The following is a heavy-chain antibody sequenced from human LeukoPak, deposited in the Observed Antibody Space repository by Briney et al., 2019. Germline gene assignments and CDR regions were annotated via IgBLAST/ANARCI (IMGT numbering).Heavy chain of an antibody. V-gene: IGHV3-21*01. Sequence: PGGSLRLSCAASGFTFSSYSMNWVRQAPGKGLEWVSSISSSSSYIYYADSVKGRFTISRDNAKNSLYLQMNSLRAEDTAVYYCARNRGLRFLFILYYFDYWGQGTLVTVSS. J-gene: IGHJ4*02. CDR3: ARNRGLRFLFILYYFDY. CDR1: GFTFSSYS. CDR2: ISSSSSYI. D-gene: IGHD3-3*01.